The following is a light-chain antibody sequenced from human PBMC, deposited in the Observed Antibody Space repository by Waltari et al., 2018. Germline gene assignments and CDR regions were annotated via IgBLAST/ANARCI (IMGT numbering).Light chain of an antibody. CDR1: SSDVGGYNF. CDR2: DVS. J-gene: IGLJ2*01. V-gene: IGLV2-14*01. Sequence: QSALTQPASVSGSPGQSITISCTGTSSDVGGYNFVSWYQQHPGEAPKLMIYDVSKRPSGISDRFSGSKSGNTASLTISGLQAEDEAEYYCSSYTSSSTIVFGGGTKLTVL. CDR3: SSYTSSSTIV.